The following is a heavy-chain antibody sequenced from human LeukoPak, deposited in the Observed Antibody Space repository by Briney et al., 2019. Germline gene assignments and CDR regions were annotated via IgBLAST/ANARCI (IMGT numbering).Heavy chain of an antibody. CDR2: IYPGGGWT. CDR3: ARDMPHNCFDP. Sequence: GASVKVSCKASGASFSNYYIHWVRRAPGQGLEWVGLIYPGGGWTNYAQKFQGRVTMTTDTSTSTVYMELSSLRSEDTAVYYCARDMPHNCFDPWGQGTLVTVSP. V-gene: IGHV1-46*01. D-gene: IGHD2-2*01. CDR1: GASFSNYY. J-gene: IGHJ5*02.